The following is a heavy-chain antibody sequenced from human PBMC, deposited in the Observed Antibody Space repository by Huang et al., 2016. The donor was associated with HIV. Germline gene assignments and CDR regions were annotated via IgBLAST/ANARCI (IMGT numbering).Heavy chain of an antibody. CDR3: VHTRRYNNGWSPGNI. CDR1: GFSLSTSGVG. Sequence: QITLKESGPTLVKPTQTLTLTCTFSGFSLSTSGVGVVWIRQPPGKALEWLALIYWDDDKRYSPSLKSRLSNTKDASKNQVVLTVTNLDPVDTATYYCVHTRRYNNGWSPGNIWGQGTMVTVSS. D-gene: IGHD6-19*01. J-gene: IGHJ3*02. CDR2: IYWDDDK. V-gene: IGHV2-5*02.